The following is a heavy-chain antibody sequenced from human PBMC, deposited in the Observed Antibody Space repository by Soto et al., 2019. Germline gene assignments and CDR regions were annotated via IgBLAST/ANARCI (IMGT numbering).Heavy chain of an antibody. CDR2: ISSSSSYI. CDR3: AIYGSGGYDAFDI. Sequence: GSLRLSCAASGFTFSSYSMNWVRQAPGKGLEWVSSISSSSSYIYYADSVKGRFTISRDNAKNSLYLQMNSLRAEDTAVYYCAIYGSGGYDAFDIWGQGTMVTVSS. D-gene: IGHD3-10*01. J-gene: IGHJ3*02. CDR1: GFTFSSYS. V-gene: IGHV3-21*01.